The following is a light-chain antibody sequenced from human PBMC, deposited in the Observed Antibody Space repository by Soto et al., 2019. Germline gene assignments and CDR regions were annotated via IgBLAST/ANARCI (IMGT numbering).Light chain of an antibody. CDR2: GAS. CDR3: QQYGSSSWT. V-gene: IGKV3-20*01. Sequence: PGEIATLSCMASQSISSSYLAWYQQRPGQAPRLLIYGASSRATGIPDRFSGSGSGTEFTLTISRLEPEDFAVYYCQQYGSSSWTFGQGTKVDNK. J-gene: IGKJ1*01. CDR1: QSISSSY.